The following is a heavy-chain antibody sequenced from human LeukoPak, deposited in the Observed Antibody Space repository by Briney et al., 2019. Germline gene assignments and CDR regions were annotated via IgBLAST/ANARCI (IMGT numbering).Heavy chain of an antibody. CDR1: GGSISSSSYY. CDR2: IYYSGST. CDR3: ARLITWDYYGSGSPRYYMDV. D-gene: IGHD3-10*01. Sequence: SETLSLTCTVSGGSISSSSYYWGWIRQPPGKGLEWIGSIYYSGSTYYNPSLKSRVTISVDTSKNQFSLKLSSVTAADTAVYYCARLITWDYYGSGSPRYYMDVWGKGTTVTISS. J-gene: IGHJ6*03. V-gene: IGHV4-39*01.